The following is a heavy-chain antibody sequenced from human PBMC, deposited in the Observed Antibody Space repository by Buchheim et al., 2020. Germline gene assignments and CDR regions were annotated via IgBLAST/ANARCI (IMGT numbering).Heavy chain of an antibody. D-gene: IGHD2-2*02. CDR2: ISYDGSNK. Sequence: VQLLESGGGLVQPGGSLRLSCAASGFSFSTYPMAWVRQAPGKGLEWVAVISYDGSNKYYADSVKGRFTISRDNSKNTLYLQMNSLRAEDTAVYYCVVDIVVVPAAINWFDPWGQGTL. V-gene: IGHV3-30*03. CDR1: GFSFSTYP. J-gene: IGHJ5*02. CDR3: VVDIVVVPAAINWFDP.